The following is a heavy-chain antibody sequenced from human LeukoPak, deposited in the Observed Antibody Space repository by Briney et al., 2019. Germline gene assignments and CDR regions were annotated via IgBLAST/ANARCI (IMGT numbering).Heavy chain of an antibody. V-gene: IGHV5-51*01. CDR3: ARLPGRGYYYGSGSSPLYYYYYGMDV. Sequence: GESLKISCKGSGYSSTSYWIGWVRQMPGKGLEWMGIIYPGDSDTRYSPSFQGQVTISADKSISTAYLQWSSLKASDTAMYYCARLPGRGYYYGSGSSPLYYYYYGMDVWGQGTTVTVSS. D-gene: IGHD3-10*01. J-gene: IGHJ6*02. CDR2: IYPGDSDT. CDR1: GYSSTSYW.